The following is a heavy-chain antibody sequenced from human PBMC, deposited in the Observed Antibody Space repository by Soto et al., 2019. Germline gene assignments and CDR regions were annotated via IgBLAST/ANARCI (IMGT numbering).Heavy chain of an antibody. V-gene: IGHV1-69*02. D-gene: IGHD5-12*01. J-gene: IGHJ6*02. CDR3: ARGAGYSGYDYYYYGMDV. CDR2: IIPILGIA. CDR1: GGTFSSYT. Sequence: QVQLVQSGAEVKKPGSSVKVSCKASGGTFSSYTISWVRQAPGQGLEWMGRIIPILGIANYAQKFQGRVTITDYKSTSTAYMELSSLRSEDTAVYSCARGAGYSGYDYYYYGMDVWCQGTTVTVSS.